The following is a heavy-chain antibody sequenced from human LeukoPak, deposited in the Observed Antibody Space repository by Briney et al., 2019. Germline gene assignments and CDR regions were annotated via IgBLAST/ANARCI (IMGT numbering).Heavy chain of an antibody. D-gene: IGHD3-10*01. CDR3: AKYPSYGSGSYLAY. CDR1: GFTFSSYA. V-gene: IGHV3-23*01. CDR2: ISGSGGST. J-gene: IGHJ4*02. Sequence: GGSLRLSCAASGFTFSSYAMSWVRQAPGKGLEWVSAISGSGGSTYYADSVKGRFTISRDNSKNTLYLQMNSLRAEDTAVYYCAKYPSYGSGSYLAYWGQGTLVTVSS.